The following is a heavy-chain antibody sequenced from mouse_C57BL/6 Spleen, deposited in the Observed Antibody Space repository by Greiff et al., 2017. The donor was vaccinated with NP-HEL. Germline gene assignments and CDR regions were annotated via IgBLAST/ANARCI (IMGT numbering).Heavy chain of an antibody. D-gene: IGHD2-4*01. CDR3: ADAYDYDYAMDY. CDR1: GYSITSGYY. CDR2: ISYDGSN. Sequence: DVQLQESGPSLVKPSQSLSLTCSVTGYSITSGYYWNWIRQFPGNKLEWMGYISYDGSNNYNPSLKNRISITRDTSKNQFFLKLNSVTTEDTATYYCADAYDYDYAMDYWGQGTSVTVSS. V-gene: IGHV3-6*01. J-gene: IGHJ4*01.